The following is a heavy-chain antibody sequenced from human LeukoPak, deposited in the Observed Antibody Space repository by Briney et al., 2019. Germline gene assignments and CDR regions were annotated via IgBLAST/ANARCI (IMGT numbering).Heavy chain of an antibody. J-gene: IGHJ4*02. CDR1: GYTFTSYW. CDR2: IYPGDSDT. V-gene: IGHV5-51*01. D-gene: IGHD5-18*01. Sequence: KVSCRASGYTFTSYWIGWVRQMPGKGLEWMGIIYPGDSDTRYSPSFQGQVTISADKSISTAYLQWSSLKASDTAMYYCARLLTYSYGFDYWGQGTLVTVSS. CDR3: ARLLTYSYGFDY.